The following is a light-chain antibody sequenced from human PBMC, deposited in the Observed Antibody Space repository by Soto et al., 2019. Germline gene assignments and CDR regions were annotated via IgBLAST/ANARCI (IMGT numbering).Light chain of an antibody. Sequence: EIVLTQSPDILSLSPGERATLSCRASQSVSSYLAWYQQKPGQAPRLLIYDASNRATGIPARFSGSESGTDFTLTISSLEPEDFAVYYCQQRSNWPVTFGQGPRVEIK. CDR2: DAS. CDR1: QSVSSY. J-gene: IGKJ1*01. CDR3: QQRSNWPVT. V-gene: IGKV3-11*01.